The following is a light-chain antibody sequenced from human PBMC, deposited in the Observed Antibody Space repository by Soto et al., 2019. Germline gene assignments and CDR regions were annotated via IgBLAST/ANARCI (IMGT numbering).Light chain of an antibody. CDR2: AVS. V-gene: IGLV2-14*03. CDR1: SSDVGGYNY. CDR3: SSYTSTSTVV. Sequence: QSVLTQPASVSGSPGQSITISCTGTSSDVGGYNYVSWYQHHPGKAPKLMIYAVSNRPSGVSNRFSGSKSDNTASLTISGLQGEDEADYYCSSYTSTSTVVFGGGTKLTGL. J-gene: IGLJ2*01.